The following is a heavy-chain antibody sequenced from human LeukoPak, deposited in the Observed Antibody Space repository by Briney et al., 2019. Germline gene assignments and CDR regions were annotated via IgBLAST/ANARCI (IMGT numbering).Heavy chain of an antibody. V-gene: IGHV3-48*02. J-gene: IGHJ4*01. Sequence: QAGGSLRLSCAASGFTFSGYGINWVRLAPGKGLEWVSMISNGNTEHYADSVKGRFTVSRDNARNSAYLQMNSLRDEDTAMYYCARDYGYCRGNTCYASFDYWGRGTLVTVSS. CDR1: GFTFSGYG. CDR2: ISNGNTE. CDR3: ARDYGYCRGNTCYASFDY. D-gene: IGHD2-2*01.